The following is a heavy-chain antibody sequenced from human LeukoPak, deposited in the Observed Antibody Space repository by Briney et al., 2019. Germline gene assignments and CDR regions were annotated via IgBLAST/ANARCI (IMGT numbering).Heavy chain of an antibody. D-gene: IGHD3-22*01. V-gene: IGHV1-69*05. J-gene: IGHJ6*02. CDR2: IIPIFGTA. CDR1: GGTFSSYA. CDR3: ARDGPADSSGYVSRVAAHYYYGMDV. Sequence: SVKVSCKASGGTFSSYAISWVRQAPGQGLEWMGGIIPIFGTANYAQKFQGRVTITTDESTSTAYMELSSLRSEDTAVYYCARDGPADSSGYVSRVAAHYYYGMDVWGQGTTVTVSS.